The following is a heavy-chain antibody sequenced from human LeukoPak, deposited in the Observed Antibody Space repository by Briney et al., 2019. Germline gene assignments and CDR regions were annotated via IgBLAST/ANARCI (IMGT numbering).Heavy chain of an antibody. Sequence: PGGSLRLSCAGSGFTFSGYVMSWVRQAPGKGLEWVSAMSGGGDSTYDADSVKGRFTISRDNSKNTLYLQMNSLRAEDTAVYYCAKGSGSYRPYYLDYWGQGTLVIVSS. V-gene: IGHV3-23*01. CDR1: GFTFSGYV. D-gene: IGHD3-10*01. CDR3: AKGSGSYRPYYLDY. CDR2: MSGGGDST. J-gene: IGHJ4*02.